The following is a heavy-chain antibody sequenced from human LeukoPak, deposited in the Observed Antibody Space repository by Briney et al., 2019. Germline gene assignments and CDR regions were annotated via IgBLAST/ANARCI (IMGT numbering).Heavy chain of an antibody. CDR3: ARGLLDGYTHPAAFDI. J-gene: IGHJ3*02. D-gene: IGHD5-24*01. CDR1: SGSISTYY. CDR2: IYTSGST. Sequence: SETLSLTCTVSSGSISTYYWSWIRQPAGKGLEWIGRIYTSGSTNYNPSLKSRVTMSVDTSKNQFSLKLSSVTAADTAVYYCARGLLDGYTHPAAFDIWGQGTMVTVSS. V-gene: IGHV4-4*07.